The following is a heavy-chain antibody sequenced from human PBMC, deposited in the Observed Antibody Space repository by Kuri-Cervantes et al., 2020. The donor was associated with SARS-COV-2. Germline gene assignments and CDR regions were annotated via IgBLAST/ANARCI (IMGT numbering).Heavy chain of an antibody. J-gene: IGHJ4*02. Sequence: SVKVSCKASGYTFTYRYLHWVRQAPGQGLEWMGGIIPIFGIVNYAQRFQGRVTITADKSTSTAYMELSSLRSEDTAVYYCARGYGSGSEPVISDYWGQGTLVTCYS. CDR1: GYTFTYRY. CDR3: ARGYGSGSEPVISDY. V-gene: IGHV1-69*10. CDR2: IIPIFGIV. D-gene: IGHD3-10*01.